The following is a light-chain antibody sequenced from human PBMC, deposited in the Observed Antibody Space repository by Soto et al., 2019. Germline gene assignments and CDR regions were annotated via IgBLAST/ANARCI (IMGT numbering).Light chain of an antibody. CDR3: QQVYVYPST. V-gene: IGKV1-9*01. CDR1: QGISSY. CDR2: AAS. Sequence: DIQMAQSPSTVSASVGDTVTITCRASQGISSYLGWYQQKPGKAPNLLIYAASTLQSGVPSRFSGGGSGTDFTLTISSLQPEDFATYYCQQVYVYPSTFGGGTKVDIK. J-gene: IGKJ4*01.